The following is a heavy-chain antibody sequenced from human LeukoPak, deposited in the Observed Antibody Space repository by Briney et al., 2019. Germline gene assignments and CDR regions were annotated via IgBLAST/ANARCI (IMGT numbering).Heavy chain of an antibody. CDR1: GGSFSGYY. CDR3: ATNPREGSGSPVEAFDF. CDR2: INHSGST. J-gene: IGHJ3*01. V-gene: IGHV4-34*01. D-gene: IGHD1-26*01. Sequence: NPSETLSLTCAVYGGSFSGYYWSWIRQPPGKGLEWIGEINHSGSTNYNPSLKSRVTISVDTSKNQFSLKLSSVTAADTAVYYCATNPREGSGSPVEAFDFWGQGTMVTVSS.